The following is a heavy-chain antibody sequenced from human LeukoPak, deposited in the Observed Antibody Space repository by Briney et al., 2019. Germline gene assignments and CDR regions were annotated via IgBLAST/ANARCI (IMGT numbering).Heavy chain of an antibody. CDR3: ARAVLYYYDSSGYNPFDY. Sequence: ASVKVSCKASGYTFTSYGISWVRQAPGQGLEWMGWISAYNGNTNYAQKLQGRVTMTTDTSTSIAYMELRSLRSDDTAVYYCARAVLYYYDSSGYNPFDYWGQGTLVTVSS. V-gene: IGHV1-18*01. J-gene: IGHJ4*02. CDR1: GYTFTSYG. D-gene: IGHD3-22*01. CDR2: ISAYNGNT.